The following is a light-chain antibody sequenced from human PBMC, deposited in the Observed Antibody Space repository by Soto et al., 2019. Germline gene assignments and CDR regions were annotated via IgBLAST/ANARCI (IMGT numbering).Light chain of an antibody. Sequence: QSVLTQPASVSGSPGQSITIYCAGTSSDIGDYNYVSWYQHHPGKAPKLMIFEVTYRPSGVSTRFSGSKSGNTASLTISGLQAEDEADYYCSSYTASSTWVFGGGTKLTV. CDR1: SSDIGDYNY. CDR3: SSYTASSTWV. J-gene: IGLJ3*02. CDR2: EVT. V-gene: IGLV2-14*01.